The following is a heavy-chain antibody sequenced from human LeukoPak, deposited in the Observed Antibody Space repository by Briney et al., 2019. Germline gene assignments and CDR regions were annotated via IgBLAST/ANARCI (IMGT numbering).Heavy chain of an antibody. Sequence: PGGFLSLSCAASGFTFSSYAMSWVRLAPGKGLEWVSAISGSGGSTYYADSVKGRFTISRDNSKNTLYLQMNSLRAEDTAVYYCAKYRSGGKSSTFDYWGQGTLVTVSS. D-gene: IGHD6-25*01. CDR2: ISGSGGST. J-gene: IGHJ4*02. CDR1: GFTFSSYA. V-gene: IGHV3-23*01. CDR3: AKYRSGGKSSTFDY.